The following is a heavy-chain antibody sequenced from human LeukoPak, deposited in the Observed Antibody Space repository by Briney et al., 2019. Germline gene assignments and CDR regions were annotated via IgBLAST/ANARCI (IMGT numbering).Heavy chain of an antibody. D-gene: IGHD5-24*01. CDR1: GGSVSSSRYY. Sequence: SETLSLTCTVSGGSVSSSRYYWTWIRQPPGKGLEWIGYIYHGSATYNPSLESRVTISMDTSKNQLSLKLSSVTAADTAVYYCAREVEMARQFDYWGQGTLVTVSS. V-gene: IGHV4-61*01. CDR2: IYHGSA. J-gene: IGHJ4*02. CDR3: AREVEMARQFDY.